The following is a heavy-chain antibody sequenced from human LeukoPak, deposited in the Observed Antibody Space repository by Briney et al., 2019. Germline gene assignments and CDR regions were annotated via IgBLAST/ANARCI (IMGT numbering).Heavy chain of an antibody. Sequence: GGSLRLSCAASGFTFSSYAVNWVRQAPGKGLEWVAVISYDGTNKYYADSVKGRFTISRDNSKNTLHLQMNSLRAEDTAVYYCARTYSRSSLDCWGQGTLVTVSS. J-gene: IGHJ4*02. CDR2: ISYDGTNK. V-gene: IGHV3-30*01. D-gene: IGHD6-6*01. CDR1: GFTFSSYA. CDR3: ARTYSRSSLDC.